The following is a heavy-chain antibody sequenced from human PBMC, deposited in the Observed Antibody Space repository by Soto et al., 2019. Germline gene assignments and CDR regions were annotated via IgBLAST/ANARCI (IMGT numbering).Heavy chain of an antibody. Sequence: QLQLQESGPGLVKPSETLSLTCTVSGGSISSISSYWGWIRQPPGNGLEWIGNVYYSGSTYSNQCLKCRLTISADTSKIQFSLKLSSVTAADTAVYFCARQSEYYYASGRAAPLYGMDVWGQGTTVTVSS. V-gene: IGHV4-39*01. CDR2: VYYSGST. J-gene: IGHJ6*02. D-gene: IGHD3-10*01. CDR1: GGSISSISSY. CDR3: ARQSEYYYASGRAAPLYGMDV.